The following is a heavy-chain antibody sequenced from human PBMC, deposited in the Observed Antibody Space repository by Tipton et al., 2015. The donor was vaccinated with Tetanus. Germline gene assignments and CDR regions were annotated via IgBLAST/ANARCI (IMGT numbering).Heavy chain of an antibody. Sequence: GLVKPSETLSLTCTVSGGSISSGTYYWSWIRQPPGKGLEWVGSIYSYSGSTFQNPSLKSRVTMSLDTSKNQFSLKLTSVTAADTAMYYCARGSDIVVVPGVTRADWFDPWGQGTLVTVSS. CDR2: IYSYSGST. CDR3: ARGSDIVVVPGVTRADWFDP. D-gene: IGHD2-2*01. J-gene: IGHJ5*02. CDR1: GGSISSGTYY. V-gene: IGHV4-39*07.